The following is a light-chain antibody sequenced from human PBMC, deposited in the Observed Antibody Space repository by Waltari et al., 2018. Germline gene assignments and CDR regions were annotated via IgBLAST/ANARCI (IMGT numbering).Light chain of an antibody. Sequence: EIVLTQSPATLSFSPGERATLPCRASQSVSTYLAWYQQKPGQAPRLLIYDASKRATGIPARFSGSGSGTDFTLTISSLEPEDCAVYYCQECSNGLTFGGGTKVEIK. CDR2: DAS. CDR3: QECSNGLT. V-gene: IGKV3-11*01. J-gene: IGKJ4*01. CDR1: QSVSTY.